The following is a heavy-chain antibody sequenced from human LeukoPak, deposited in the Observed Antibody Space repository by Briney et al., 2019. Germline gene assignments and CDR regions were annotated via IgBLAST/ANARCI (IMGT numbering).Heavy chain of an antibody. CDR3: ARPNYYDSSGYDVWGAFDI. CDR2: ISSSSNTI. V-gene: IGHV3-48*02. D-gene: IGHD3-22*01. J-gene: IGHJ3*02. CDR1: GFTFSSYS. Sequence: PGGSLRLSCAASGFTFSSYSMNWVRQAPGKGLEWVSFISSSSNTIYYADSVKGRFTISRDNAKNSLYLQMDSLRHEDTAVYYCARPNYYDSSGYDVWGAFDIWGQGTMVTVSS.